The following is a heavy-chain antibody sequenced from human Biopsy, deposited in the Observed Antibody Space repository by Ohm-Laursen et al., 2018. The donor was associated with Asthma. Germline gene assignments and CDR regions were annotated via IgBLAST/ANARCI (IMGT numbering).Heavy chain of an antibody. V-gene: IGHV1-18*01. J-gene: IGHJ6*02. Sequence: ASVKVSCKASGYTFNSAGITWVRQAPGQGLEWMGWISVYNGNTKVAQKLQDRVTMITDTSTSTAYKELRSLRSDDTAVYFCARAVDYSHYYGIDVWGQGTTVTVS. D-gene: IGHD3-10*01. CDR1: GYTFNSAG. CDR3: ARAVDYSHYYGIDV. CDR2: ISVYNGNT.